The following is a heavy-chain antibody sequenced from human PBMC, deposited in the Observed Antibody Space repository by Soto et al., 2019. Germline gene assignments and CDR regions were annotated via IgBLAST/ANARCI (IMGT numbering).Heavy chain of an antibody. Sequence: GGSLRLSCAASGFTFTNYGFHWVRQAPGKGLEWVAAIWSDGNNRYNGGAVEGRFTISKDNSKNMLYLQMNDLRVEDTALYYCARDSIRVPADFDYWGQGTLVTVSS. V-gene: IGHV3-33*01. CDR3: ARDSIRVPADFDY. CDR1: GFTFTNYG. D-gene: IGHD1-20*01. CDR2: IWSDGNNR. J-gene: IGHJ4*02.